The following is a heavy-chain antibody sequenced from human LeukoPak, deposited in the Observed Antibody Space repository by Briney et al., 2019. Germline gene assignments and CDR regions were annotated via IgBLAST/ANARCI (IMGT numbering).Heavy chain of an antibody. CDR2: INPKSGGT. Sequence: ASVKVSCKASGYTFTDYYIHWVRQAPGQGLEWMGWINPKSGGTNYAQTFQGRVTMTRDTSITTAYLELSRLRSDDTAVCYCARIGYNHHRDYWGQGTLVTVSS. J-gene: IGHJ4*02. CDR1: GYTFTDYY. CDR3: ARIGYNHHRDY. V-gene: IGHV1-2*02. D-gene: IGHD5-24*01.